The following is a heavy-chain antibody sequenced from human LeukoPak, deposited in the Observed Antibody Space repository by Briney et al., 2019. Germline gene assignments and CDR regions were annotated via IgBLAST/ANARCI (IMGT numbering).Heavy chain of an antibody. J-gene: IGHJ6*02. V-gene: IGHV4-59*01. CDR3: ARVGSAAIPYGMDV. Sequence: SETLSLICTVSGGSISSYYWSWIRQPPGKGLEWIGYIYYSGSTNYNPSLKSRVTISVDTSKNQFSLKLSSVTAADTAVYYCARVGSAAIPYGMDVWGQGTTVTVSS. D-gene: IGHD2-2*01. CDR2: IYYSGST. CDR1: GGSISSYY.